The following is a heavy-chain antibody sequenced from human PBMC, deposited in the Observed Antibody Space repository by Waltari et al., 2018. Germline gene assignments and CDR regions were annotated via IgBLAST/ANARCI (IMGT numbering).Heavy chain of an antibody. CDR2: LEPNKGGT. CDR3: ARDLYDSRVPGDYFDY. CDR1: GYTFTGYY. D-gene: IGHD3-16*01. Sequence: QVHLVQSGAEVRKPGASVKVSCKGSGYTFTGYYIQWLRQAPGQGLEWMGWLEPNKGGTKLAQKFQGRVTMTRDTSINTVYMELSSLGSDDTAVYYCARDLYDSRVPGDYFDYWGQGTLVTVSS. J-gene: IGHJ4*02. V-gene: IGHV1-2*02.